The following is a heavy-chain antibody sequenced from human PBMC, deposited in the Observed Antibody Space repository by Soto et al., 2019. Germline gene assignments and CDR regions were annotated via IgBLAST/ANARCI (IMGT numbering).Heavy chain of an antibody. D-gene: IGHD6-19*01. CDR2: INSDGSST. J-gene: IGHJ4*02. CDR3: AVAVAGPTAIGY. V-gene: IGHV3-74*01. Sequence: EVQLVESGGGLVQPGGPLRLSCAASGFTFSSYWMHWVRQAPGKGLVWVSRINSDGSSTSYADSVKGRFTISRDNAKNTRYLQMNSLRAEDTAVYYCAVAVAGPTAIGYWGQGTLVTVSS. CDR1: GFTFSSYW.